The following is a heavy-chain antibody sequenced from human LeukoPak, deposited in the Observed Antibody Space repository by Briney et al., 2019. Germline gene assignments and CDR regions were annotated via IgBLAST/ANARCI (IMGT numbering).Heavy chain of an antibody. Sequence: GGSLRLSCAASGFTFSSYAMSWVRQAPGKGLEWVSAISGSGGSTYYADSVKGRFTISRDNSKNTLYLQMNSLRAEDTAVYYCARVRHDYGDYGIDDAFDIWGQGTMVTVSS. CDR3: ARVRHDYGDYGIDDAFDI. D-gene: IGHD4-17*01. V-gene: IGHV3-23*01. CDR1: GFTFSSYA. CDR2: ISGSGGST. J-gene: IGHJ3*02.